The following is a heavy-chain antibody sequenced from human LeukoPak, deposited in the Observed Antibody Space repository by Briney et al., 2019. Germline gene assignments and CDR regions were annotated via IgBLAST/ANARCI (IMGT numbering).Heavy chain of an antibody. J-gene: IGHJ4*02. D-gene: IGHD2-2*01. CDR3: ASSRGYCSSTSCPRDFDY. CDR2: IYPGDSDN. Sequence: GESLKISCKGSGYSFTSCWIGWVRQMPGKGLEWVGIIYPGDSDNRDSPSFQGQVTISADKSISTDYLQWSSLKASDTATYYCASSRGYCSSTSCPRDFDYWGQGTLVTVSS. V-gene: IGHV5-51*01. CDR1: GYSFTSCW.